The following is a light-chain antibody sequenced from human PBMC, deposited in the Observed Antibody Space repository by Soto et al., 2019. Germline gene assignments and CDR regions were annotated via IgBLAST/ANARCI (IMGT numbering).Light chain of an antibody. J-gene: IGKJ1*01. CDR3: QQYETSSGT. CDR1: HGIRSS. V-gene: IGKV1-9*01. CDR2: SVS. Sequence: DIRLTQSPSFLSASVGDRVTITCRARHGIRSSLGWYQQKSGKAPQLLIYSVSTLQSGVPSRFSGSGSGTEFTITISGMKNEDFETYYCQQYETSSGTFGPGTKVDIK.